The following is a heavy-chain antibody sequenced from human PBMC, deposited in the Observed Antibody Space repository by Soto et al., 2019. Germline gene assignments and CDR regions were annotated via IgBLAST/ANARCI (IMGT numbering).Heavy chain of an antibody. CDR3: AKGYYSGYDLAYFDY. CDR1: GFTFSDHY. Sequence: GGSLRLSCATSGFTFSDHYMTWIRQAPGKGLEWISYISGSGSDIYYGDSVKGRFTVSRDNAKNSLYLQMNSLRAEDTAVYYCAKGYYSGYDLAYFDYWGQGTLVTVSS. D-gene: IGHD5-12*01. V-gene: IGHV3-11*01. J-gene: IGHJ4*02. CDR2: ISGSGSDI.